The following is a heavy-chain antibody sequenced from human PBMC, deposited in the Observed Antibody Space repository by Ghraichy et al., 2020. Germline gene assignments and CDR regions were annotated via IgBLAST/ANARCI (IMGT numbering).Heavy chain of an antibody. CDR3: AKEISYTGDDLYFDY. D-gene: IGHD7-27*01. Sequence: GGYLRLSCAASGFTFDDYTMHWVRQAPGKGLEWVSLITWDGGNKYYADSVKGRFSISRDNRRKSLYLQMNSLRADDTGLYYCAKEISYTGDDLYFDYWGQGTLVTVSS. V-gene: IGHV3-43*01. J-gene: IGHJ4*02. CDR1: GFTFDDYT. CDR2: ITWDGGNK.